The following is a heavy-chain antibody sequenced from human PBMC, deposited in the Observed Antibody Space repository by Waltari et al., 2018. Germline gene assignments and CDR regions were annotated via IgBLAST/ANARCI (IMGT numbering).Heavy chain of an antibody. D-gene: IGHD3-22*01. CDR2: IYPGDSDT. Sequence: EVQLVQSGAEVKKPGESLKISCKGSGYSFTSYWIGWVLQMPGKGLEWMGIIYPGDSDTRYSPSFQGQVTISADKSISTAYLQWSSLKASDTAMYYCARCYYDSSGYYYYYGMDVWGQGTTVTVSS. J-gene: IGHJ6*02. V-gene: IGHV5-51*01. CDR1: GYSFTSYW. CDR3: ARCYYDSSGYYYYYGMDV.